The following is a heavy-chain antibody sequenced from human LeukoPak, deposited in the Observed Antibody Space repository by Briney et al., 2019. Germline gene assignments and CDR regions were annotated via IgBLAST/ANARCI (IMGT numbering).Heavy chain of an antibody. D-gene: IGHD2-15*01. V-gene: IGHV4-39*07. CDR1: GGSIGRSSYY. CDR3: ARDTPTIQY. J-gene: IGHJ4*02. Sequence: SETLSLTCTVSGGSIGRSSYYWGWIRQPPGKGLEWIGSIYYSGSTYYNPSLKSRVTISVDTSKNQFSLKLSSVTAADTALYYCARDTPTIQYWGQGTLVTVSS. CDR2: IYYSGST.